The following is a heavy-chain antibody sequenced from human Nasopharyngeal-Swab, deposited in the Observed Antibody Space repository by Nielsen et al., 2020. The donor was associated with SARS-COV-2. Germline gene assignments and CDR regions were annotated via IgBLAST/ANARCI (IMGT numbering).Heavy chain of an antibody. Sequence: RQAPGKGLEWIGYIYYSGSTYYNPSLKSRVTISVDTSKNQFSLKLSSVTVADTAVYYCARGGAARPGFDYWGQGTLVTVSS. CDR3: ARGGAARPGFDY. V-gene: IGHV4-31*02. CDR2: IYYSGST. J-gene: IGHJ4*02. D-gene: IGHD6-6*01.